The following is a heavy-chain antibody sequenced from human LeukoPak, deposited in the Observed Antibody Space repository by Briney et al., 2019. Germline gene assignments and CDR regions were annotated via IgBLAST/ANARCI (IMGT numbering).Heavy chain of an antibody. CDR3: AKGLWDDSSGYVVGAFDI. J-gene: IGHJ3*02. Sequence: GRSLRLSCAASGFTFDDYAVHWVRQAPGKGLEWVSGISWNSGSIGYADSVKGRFTISRDNAKNSLYLQMNSLRAEDTALYYCAKGLWDDSSGYVVGAFDIWGQGTMVTVSS. V-gene: IGHV3-9*01. CDR1: GFTFDDYA. D-gene: IGHD3-22*01. CDR2: ISWNSGSI.